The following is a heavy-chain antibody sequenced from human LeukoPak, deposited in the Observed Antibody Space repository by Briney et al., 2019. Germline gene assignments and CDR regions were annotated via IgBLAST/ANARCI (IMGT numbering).Heavy chain of an antibody. D-gene: IGHD3-10*01. V-gene: IGHV3-30*03. Sequence: PGGSLRLSCAASGFTFSSYGMHWVRQAPGKGLEWVAVISYDGSNKYYADSVKGRFTISRDNSKNTLYLQMNSLRAEDTAVYYCASEIAVVRGVPEQTWGQGTLVTVSS. CDR3: ASEIAVVRGVPEQT. CDR2: ISYDGSNK. J-gene: IGHJ5*02. CDR1: GFTFSSYG.